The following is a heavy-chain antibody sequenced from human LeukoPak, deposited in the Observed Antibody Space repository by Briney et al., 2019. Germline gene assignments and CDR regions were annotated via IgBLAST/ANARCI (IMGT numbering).Heavy chain of an antibody. D-gene: IGHD5-12*01. J-gene: IGHJ4*02. Sequence: GGSLRLSCAASGFTFSSYSMNWVRQAPGKGLEWVSYISSSSSTIYYADSVKGRFTISRDNAKNSLYLQMNSLRAEDTAVYYCAKDRGYSGYDWFDYWGQGTLVTVSS. V-gene: IGHV3-48*01. CDR2: ISSSSSTI. CDR3: AKDRGYSGYDWFDY. CDR1: GFTFSSYS.